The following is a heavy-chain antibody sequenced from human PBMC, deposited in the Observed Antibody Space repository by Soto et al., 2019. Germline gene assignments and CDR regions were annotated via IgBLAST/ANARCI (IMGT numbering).Heavy chain of an antibody. CDR1: GFTFSSYA. Sequence: PWGSLRLSCAASGFTFSSYAMSWVRQAPGKGLEWVSAISGSGGSTYYADSVKGRFTISRDNSKNTLYLQMNSLRAEDTAVYYCAKSPTIAALGPNWFDPWGQGTLVTVSS. V-gene: IGHV3-23*01. CDR2: ISGSGGST. CDR3: AKSPTIAALGPNWFDP. J-gene: IGHJ5*02. D-gene: IGHD6-13*01.